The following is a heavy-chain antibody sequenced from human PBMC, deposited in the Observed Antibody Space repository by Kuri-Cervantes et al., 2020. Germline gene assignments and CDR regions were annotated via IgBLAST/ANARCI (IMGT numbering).Heavy chain of an antibody. CDR1: GFTFNNYA. CDR2: ISWNGGTI. CDR3: AKDGAVPAVLAYYYYYMDV. V-gene: IGHV3-9*01. D-gene: IGHD2-2*01. Sequence: SLKISCAASGFTFNNYAMQWVRQRTGEGLEWVSGISWNGGTIGYADSVKGRFTISRDNAKKSLYLQMNSLRAEDTALYYCAKDGAVPAVLAYYYYYMDVWGKGTTVTVSS. J-gene: IGHJ6*03.